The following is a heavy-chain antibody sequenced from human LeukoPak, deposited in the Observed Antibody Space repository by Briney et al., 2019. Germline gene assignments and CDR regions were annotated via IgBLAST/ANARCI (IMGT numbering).Heavy chain of an antibody. J-gene: IGHJ4*02. CDR2: ISYDGSNK. CDR3: AKVSFDILSGLVDY. CDR1: GFTFSSYG. Sequence: PGRSLRLSCAASGFTFSSYGMHWVRQAPGKGLEWVAVISYDGSNKYYADSVKGRFTISRDNSKNTLYLQMKSLRAEDTAVYYCAKVSFDILSGLVDYWGQGTLVTVSS. D-gene: IGHD3-9*01. V-gene: IGHV3-30*18.